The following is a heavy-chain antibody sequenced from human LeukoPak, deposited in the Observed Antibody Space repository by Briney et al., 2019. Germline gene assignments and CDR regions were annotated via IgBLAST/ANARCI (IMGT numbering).Heavy chain of an antibody. V-gene: IGHV1-18*01. J-gene: IGHJ6*03. CDR2: ISAYNGNT. Sequence: ASVKVSCKASGYTFTSYGISWVRQAPGQGFEWMGWISAYNGNTNYAQKLQGRVTMTTDTSTSTAYMELRSLRSDDTAVYYCARPVATISGDYYYYMDVWGKGTTVTVSS. CDR1: GYTFTSYG. D-gene: IGHD5-12*01. CDR3: ARPVATISGDYYYYMDV.